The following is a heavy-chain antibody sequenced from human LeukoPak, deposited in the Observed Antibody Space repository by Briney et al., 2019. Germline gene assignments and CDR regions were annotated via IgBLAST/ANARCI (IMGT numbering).Heavy chain of an antibody. CDR2: ISASDGST. Sequence: GGSLRLSCEASGFTFSNFAMSWVRQTPGKGLEWVSAISASDGSTYYADSVKDRFTISRDNSQSTLYLQMNSLRAEDTAVYCCAKGAGSSWYYYYYMDVWGKGTTVTVSS. D-gene: IGHD6-13*01. V-gene: IGHV3-23*01. J-gene: IGHJ6*03. CDR1: GFTFSNFA. CDR3: AKGAGSSWYYYYYMDV.